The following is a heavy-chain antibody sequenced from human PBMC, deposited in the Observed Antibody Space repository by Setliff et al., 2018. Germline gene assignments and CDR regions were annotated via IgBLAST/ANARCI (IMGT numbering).Heavy chain of an antibody. CDR3: AKEDYSDSSGYYYETPWFDP. V-gene: IGHV3-23*01. J-gene: IGHJ5*02. CDR1: GFTFNNYV. D-gene: IGHD3-22*01. Sequence: PGGSLRLSCATSGFTFNNYVMNWVRQAPGKGLEWVSAISRSGDKTYYADSVKGRFIISRDNSDILYLQMNSLRAEDTAVYYCAKEDYSDSSGYYYETPWFDPWGQGTLVTVSS. CDR2: ISRSGDKT.